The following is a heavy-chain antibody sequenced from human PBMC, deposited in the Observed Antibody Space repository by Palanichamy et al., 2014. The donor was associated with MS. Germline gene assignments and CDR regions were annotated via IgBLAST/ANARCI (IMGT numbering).Heavy chain of an antibody. V-gene: IGHV1-18*01. Sequence: SGAEVKKPGASVKVSCKASGYTFTSYGISWVRQAPGQGLEWMGWISAYNGNTNYAQKLQGRVTMTTDTSTSTAYMELRSLRSDDTAVYYCARDGYCSSTSCYKKGDYYYYYGMDVWGQGTTVTVSS. CDR2: ISAYNGNT. J-gene: IGHJ6*02. CDR3: ARDGYCSSTSCYKKGDYYYYYGMDV. CDR1: GYTFTSYG. D-gene: IGHD2-2*02.